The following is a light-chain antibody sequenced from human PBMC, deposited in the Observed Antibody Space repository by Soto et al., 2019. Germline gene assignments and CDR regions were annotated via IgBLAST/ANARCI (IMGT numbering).Light chain of an antibody. CDR2: GAS. CDR3: HQYGDSVRHT. Sequence: EIVLTQSPGTLSLSPGERVTLSCRASQSVTSSYLAWYQQKPGQAPRLLIYGASSRATGIPDRFSGSRSGTGFTLTISRLEPEDFAVYYCHQYGDSVRHTFDQGTKLEI. CDR1: QSVTSSY. V-gene: IGKV3-20*01. J-gene: IGKJ2*01.